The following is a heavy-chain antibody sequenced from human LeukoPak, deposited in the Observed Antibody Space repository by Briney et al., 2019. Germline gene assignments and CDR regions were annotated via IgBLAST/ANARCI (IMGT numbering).Heavy chain of an antibody. CDR1: GGSISSYY. Sequence: SETLSLTCTVSGGSISSYYWSWIRQPPGKGLEWIGYIYYSGSTSYNPSLKSRATISVDTSKNQFSLKLSSVTAADTAVYYCARLGYYGSGSYGAIPYYYYYGMDVWGQGTTVTVSS. CDR3: ARLGYYGSGSYGAIPYYYYYGMDV. CDR2: IYYSGST. J-gene: IGHJ6*02. V-gene: IGHV4-59*08. D-gene: IGHD3-10*01.